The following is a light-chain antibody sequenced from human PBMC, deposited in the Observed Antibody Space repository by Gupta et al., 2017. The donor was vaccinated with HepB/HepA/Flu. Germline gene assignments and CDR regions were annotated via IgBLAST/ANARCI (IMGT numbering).Light chain of an antibody. CDR2: SAS. J-gene: IGKJ1*01. V-gene: IGKV3-15*01. CDR1: QSVGGN. Sequence: EIVMTQSPATLSVSPVERATLSCRASQSVGGNLAWYQQKPGQPPRLLMYSASTRATGIPARFSGSGSGPDYTLTISSLQSEDFAVYYCQQYTDWPPWTFGQGTKVEIK. CDR3: QQYTDWPPWT.